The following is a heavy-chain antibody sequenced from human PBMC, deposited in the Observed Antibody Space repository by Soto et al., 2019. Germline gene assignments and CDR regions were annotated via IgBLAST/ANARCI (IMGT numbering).Heavy chain of an antibody. V-gene: IGHV3-15*01. D-gene: IGHD3-10*01. CDR2: IKSKADGGTT. CDR3: TTATSPRG. J-gene: IGHJ4*02. CDR1: GFTFSNAW. Sequence: VQLVESGGGLEKPGGSLRLSCEASGFTFSNAWMSWVRQAPGKGLEWVGRIKSKADGGTTDYAAPVKGRFTILRDDSKNTLYLQMNSLDIEDTAVYYCTTATSPRGWGQGTLVTVPS.